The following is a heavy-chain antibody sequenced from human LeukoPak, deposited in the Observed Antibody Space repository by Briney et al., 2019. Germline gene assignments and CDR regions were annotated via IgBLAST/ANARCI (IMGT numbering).Heavy chain of an antibody. CDR3: VKWLRLTQSFDY. CDR2: INQDGSVT. V-gene: IGHV3-7*01. J-gene: IGHJ4*02. Sequence: GGSLRLSCADSGFIFSGHWVTWVRQAPGKGLEWVANINQDGSVTWYVDSVKGRFTISRDNAKNSLYLQMNSLRAEDTAVYYCVKWLRLTQSFDYWGQGTLVTVSS. D-gene: IGHD5-12*01. CDR1: GFIFSGHW.